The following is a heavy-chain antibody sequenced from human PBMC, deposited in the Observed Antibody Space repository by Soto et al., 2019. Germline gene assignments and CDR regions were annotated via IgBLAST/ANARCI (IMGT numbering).Heavy chain of an antibody. CDR2: IYPGGVNI. V-gene: IGHV1-46*01. D-gene: IGHD4-17*01. CDR1: GYSFTSHY. J-gene: IGHJ4*02. CDR3: ARTLYGDNVDY. Sequence: ASVKVSCKAIGYSFTSHYMRWVRQAPGQGLEWMGTIYPGGVNIGYAQKFKGRVTMTKDTSTSTVYMELNSLTSEDTAVYYCARTLYGDNVDYWGQGTLVTVSS.